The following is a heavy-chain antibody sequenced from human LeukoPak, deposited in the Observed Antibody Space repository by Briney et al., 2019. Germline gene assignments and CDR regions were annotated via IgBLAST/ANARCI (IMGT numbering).Heavy chain of an antibody. CDR1: GYTLTELS. CDR2: FDPEDGET. Sequence: ASVKVSCKVSGYTLTELSMYWVRQAPGKGLEWMGGFDPEDGETIYAQKFQGRVTMTEDTSTDTAYMELSSLRSEDTAVYYCATALYDSSGYSYYFDYWGQGTLVTVSS. CDR3: ATALYDSSGYSYYFDY. V-gene: IGHV1-24*01. D-gene: IGHD3-22*01. J-gene: IGHJ4*02.